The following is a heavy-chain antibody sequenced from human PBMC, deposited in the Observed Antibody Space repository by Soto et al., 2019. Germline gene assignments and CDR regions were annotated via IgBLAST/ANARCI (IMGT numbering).Heavy chain of an antibody. D-gene: IGHD1-26*01. CDR1: RGSISSGGYC. V-gene: IGHV4-31*03. J-gene: IGHJ4*02. Sequence: QVQLQESGPGLVKPSQTLSLTCTVSRGSISSGGYCWSWIRQHPGEGLEWIGYIYDTGSTSYNPSLKSRVTISVDTSTNQFSLKLSSVTAADTAVYYCTRGELGTQVDSWGQGTLVTVSS. CDR3: TRGELGTQVDS. CDR2: IYDTGST.